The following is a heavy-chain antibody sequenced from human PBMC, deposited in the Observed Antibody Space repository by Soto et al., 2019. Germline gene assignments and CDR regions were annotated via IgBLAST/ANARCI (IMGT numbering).Heavy chain of an antibody. CDR2: IDWEDDK. CDR1: GFSLSTTGMS. Sequence: GSGPTLVNPTQTLTLTCTFSGFSLSTTGMSVSWFRQPPGKALEWLAHIDWEDDKFYSTSLETRLTISKDTSKYQVVLTMTNMEPVATATYFCARHRAYPYHFDYWGQGALVTVSS. D-gene: IGHD3-10*01. V-gene: IGHV2-70*04. CDR3: ARHRAYPYHFDY. J-gene: IGHJ4*02.